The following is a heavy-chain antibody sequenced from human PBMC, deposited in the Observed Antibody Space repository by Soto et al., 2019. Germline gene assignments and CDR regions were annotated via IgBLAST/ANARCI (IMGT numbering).Heavy chain of an antibody. D-gene: IGHD3-22*01. CDR3: ARDDSSGYYLGY. CDR2: IWYDGSNK. Sequence: VGSLRLSCAASGFTFSSYGMHWVRQAPGKGLEWVAVIWYDGSNKYYADSVKGRFTISRDNSKNTLYLQMNSLRAEDTAVYYCARDDSSGYYLGYWGQGTLVTVSS. V-gene: IGHV3-33*01. CDR1: GFTFSSYG. J-gene: IGHJ4*02.